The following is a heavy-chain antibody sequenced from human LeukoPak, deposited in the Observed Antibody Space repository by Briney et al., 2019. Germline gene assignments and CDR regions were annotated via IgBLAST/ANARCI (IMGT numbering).Heavy chain of an antibody. CDR1: GFTFSSYA. J-gene: IGHJ4*02. V-gene: IGHV3-30-3*01. Sequence: QAGGSLRLSCAASGFTFSSYAMHWVRQAPGKGLEWVAVISYDGSNKYYADSVKGRFTISRDNAKNSLYLQMNSLRAEDTAVYYCARDSGSLYSSSFDYWGQGTLVTVSS. CDR3: ARDSGSLYSSSFDY. D-gene: IGHD6-6*01. CDR2: ISYDGSNK.